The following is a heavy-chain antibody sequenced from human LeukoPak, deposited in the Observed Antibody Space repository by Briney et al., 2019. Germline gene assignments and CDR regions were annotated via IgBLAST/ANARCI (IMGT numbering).Heavy chain of an antibody. CDR2: IYASGNT. D-gene: IGHD6-19*01. CDR1: GGSISSYY. Sequence: SETLSLTCTVSGGSISSYYWSWVRQPAGKGLEWIGRIYASGNTNYNPSLKGRVTMSLDTSKNQFSLKLSSVTAADTAVYYCARGLGYSSGWQPFYYMDVWGKGTTVTVSS. J-gene: IGHJ6*03. V-gene: IGHV4-4*07. CDR3: ARGLGYSSGWQPFYYMDV.